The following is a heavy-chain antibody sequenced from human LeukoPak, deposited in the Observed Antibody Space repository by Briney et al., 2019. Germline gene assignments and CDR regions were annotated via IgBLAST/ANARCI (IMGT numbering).Heavy chain of an antibody. V-gene: IGHV3-74*01. Sequence: QPGGSLRLSCAASGFTFSNYWMHWVRQVPGKGLVWASRINIDGSNTIYADSVKGRFTISRDNAKNTLYLQMNSLRAEDTAIYYCVRDSSYYMDVWGKGTTVTVSS. CDR3: VRDSSYYMDV. J-gene: IGHJ6*03. CDR1: GFTFSNYW. D-gene: IGHD1-7*01. CDR2: INIDGSNT.